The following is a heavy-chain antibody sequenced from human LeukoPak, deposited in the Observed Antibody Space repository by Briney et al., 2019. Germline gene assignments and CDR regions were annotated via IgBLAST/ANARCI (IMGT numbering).Heavy chain of an antibody. V-gene: IGHV4-39*01. CDR3: ASSKGLAGAFDI. Sequence: PSETLSLTCTVSGGSISSSSYYWGWIRQPPGTGLEWIGSIYYSGSTYYNPSLKSRVTISVDTSKNQFSLKLSSVTAADTAVYYCASSKGLAGAFDIWGQGTVVTVSS. CDR1: GGSISSSSYY. J-gene: IGHJ3*02. CDR2: IYYSGST. D-gene: IGHD5-12*01.